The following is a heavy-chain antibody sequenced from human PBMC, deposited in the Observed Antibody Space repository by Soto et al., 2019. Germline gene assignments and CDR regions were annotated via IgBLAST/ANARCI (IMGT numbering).Heavy chain of an antibody. J-gene: IGHJ4*02. CDR2: IDSDGTRT. D-gene: IGHD3-10*01. Sequence: DVQLVESGGGLVQPGGSLRLSCAPSGFTFSHYWMHWVRQVPGKGLVWVSLIDSDGTRTNYADSVKGRFTISRDNAKNTLYLQMNSLRVEDTAVYYCVRDGSGDIPLDYWGRGTLVTVSS. CDR3: VRDGSGDIPLDY. CDR1: GFTFSHYW. V-gene: IGHV3-74*01.